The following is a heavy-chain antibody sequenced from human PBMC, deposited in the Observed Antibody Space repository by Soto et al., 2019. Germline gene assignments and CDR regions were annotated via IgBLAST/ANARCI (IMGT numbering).Heavy chain of an antibody. D-gene: IGHD2-2*01. Sequence: QVQLQESGPGLVKPSQTLSLTCTVSGGSISSGDYYWSWIRQPPGKGLEWIGYIYYSGSTYYNPSPKSRVTISVDTSKNQFSLKLSSVTAADTAVYYCARDRGLEYCSSTSCSNYNWFDPWGQGTLVTVSS. V-gene: IGHV4-30-4*01. CDR2: IYYSGST. CDR1: GGSISSGDYY. CDR3: ARDRGLEYCSSTSCSNYNWFDP. J-gene: IGHJ5*02.